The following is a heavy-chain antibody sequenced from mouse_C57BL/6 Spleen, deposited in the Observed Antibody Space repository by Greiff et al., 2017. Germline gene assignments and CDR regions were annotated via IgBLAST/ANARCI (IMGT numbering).Heavy chain of an antibody. CDR2: INPGSGGT. Sequence: VQLQQSGAELVRPGTSVKVSCKASGYAFTNYLIEWVKQRPGQGLEWIGVINPGSGGTNYNEKFKGKATLTADKSSSTADMQLSILTSEDSAVYFCAREGYYGGFAYWGQGTLVTVSA. CDR3: AREGYYGGFAY. CDR1: GYAFTNYL. D-gene: IGHD1-1*01. J-gene: IGHJ3*01. V-gene: IGHV1-54*01.